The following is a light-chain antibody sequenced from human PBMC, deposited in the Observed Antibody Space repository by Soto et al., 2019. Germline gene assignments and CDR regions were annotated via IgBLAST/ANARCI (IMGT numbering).Light chain of an antibody. CDR2: EVS. V-gene: IGLV2-14*01. CDR1: TSDIGRYNY. Sequence: QSALTQPASVSGSPGQSITISCTGTTSDIGRYNYVAWYQQHPGKAPKVMIYEVSNRPSWISNRFSGSKSGNTASMTISGLQAEDEAHYYCRSYTTSNTLVFGGGTKVTVL. J-gene: IGLJ2*01. CDR3: RSYTTSNTLV.